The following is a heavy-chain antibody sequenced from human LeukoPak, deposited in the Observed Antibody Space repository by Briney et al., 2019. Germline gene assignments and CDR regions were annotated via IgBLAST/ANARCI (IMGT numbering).Heavy chain of an antibody. CDR2: SYYNGNT. J-gene: IGHJ6*03. CDR3: AREGRWAENTRTYFMDV. D-gene: IGHD1-14*01. Sequence: SETLSLTCTVSGGSIANYYWSWIRQPPGKGLEWIGFSYYNGNTNYNPSLKSRVTISVDMSKNQFSLKLSSVTAADTAVYYCAREGRWAENTRTYFMDVWGKGTTVTVSS. V-gene: IGHV4-59*12. CDR1: GGSIANYY.